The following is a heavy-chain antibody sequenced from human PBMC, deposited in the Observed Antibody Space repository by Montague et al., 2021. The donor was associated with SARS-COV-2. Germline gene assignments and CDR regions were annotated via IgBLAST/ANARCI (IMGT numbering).Heavy chain of an antibody. V-gene: IGHV3-74*01. D-gene: IGHD3-10*01. CDR3: VRPLWFGDSDYFFES. CDR2: IKPDGTST. CDR1: GFTFRSYW. J-gene: IGHJ4*02. Sequence: SLRLSLSASGFTFRSYWMHWVRQVPGRGPVWVSRIKPDGTSTNYAASVKGRFTISRDNAKNTLSLQMNNLRAEDTAVYYRVRPLWFGDSDYFFESWGQGTLVTVSS.